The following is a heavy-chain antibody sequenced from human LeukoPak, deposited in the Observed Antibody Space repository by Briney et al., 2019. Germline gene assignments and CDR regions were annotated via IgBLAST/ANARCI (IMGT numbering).Heavy chain of an antibody. CDR1: GASISSHY. Sequence: PSETLSLTCSVPGASISSHYWRWIRQPPGKGLEWIGYIHYSGSTNCNPSLKSRVTISLDTPNNQFSLKLTSVTAADTAVYYCSRAGTGLNIPGAYWGQGTLVTVSS. J-gene: IGHJ4*02. V-gene: IGHV4-59*11. CDR2: IHYSGST. CDR3: SRAGTGLNIPGAY. D-gene: IGHD1-1*01.